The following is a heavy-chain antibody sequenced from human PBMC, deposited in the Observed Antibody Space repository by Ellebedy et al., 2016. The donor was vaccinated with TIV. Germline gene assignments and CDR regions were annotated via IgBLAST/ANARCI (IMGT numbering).Heavy chain of an antibody. D-gene: IGHD5-12*01. CDR2: ISAYNGNT. V-gene: IGHV1-18*01. Sequence: AASVKVSCKASGYTFTSYGISWVRQAPGQGLEWMGWISAYNGNTNYAQKLQGRVTMTTDTSTSTADMELRSLRSDDPAVYYCARDIAYSGYDPGCWGQGTLVTVSS. CDR3: ARDIAYSGYDPGC. J-gene: IGHJ4*02. CDR1: GYTFTSYG.